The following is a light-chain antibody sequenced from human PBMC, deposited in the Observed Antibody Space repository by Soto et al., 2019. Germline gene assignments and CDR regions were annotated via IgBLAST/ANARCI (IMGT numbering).Light chain of an antibody. CDR3: SSYTSSSTLYV. V-gene: IGLV2-14*01. Sequence: QSVLTQPASVSGSPGQSITISCTGTSSDIDTYNYVSWYQQHPGKAPKLIIYEVTNRPSGVSNRFSGSKSGDTASLTISGLRAEDEADYYCSSYTSSSTLYVFGTGTKVTVL. J-gene: IGLJ1*01. CDR2: EVT. CDR1: SSDIDTYNY.